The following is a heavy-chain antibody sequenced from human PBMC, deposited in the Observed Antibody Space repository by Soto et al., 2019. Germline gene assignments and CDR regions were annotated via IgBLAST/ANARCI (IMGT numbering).Heavy chain of an antibody. J-gene: IGHJ3*01. CDR3: PRLRLLQGAFDV. CDR2: INPRAGST. V-gene: IGHV1-46*01. Sequence: QVQLVQSGAEVKKPGASVKVSCQASGYTFTSNFINWVRQAPGQGLEWMGEINPRAGSTTYAQKFQGRPTVTRETSTSTVYMNLSSLRSVDPAVDYCPRLRLLQGAFDVWGQGTMVSVSS. D-gene: IGHD4-4*01. CDR1: GYTFTSNF.